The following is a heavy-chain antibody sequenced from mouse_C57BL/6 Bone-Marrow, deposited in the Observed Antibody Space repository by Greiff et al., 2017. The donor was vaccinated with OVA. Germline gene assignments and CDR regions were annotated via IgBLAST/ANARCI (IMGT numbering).Heavy chain of an antibody. Sequence: LVKPGASVKISCKVSGYTFTDHTIHWMKQRPEQGLEWIGYIYPRDGSIKYNEKFKGKATLTADKSSSTAYMQLNSLTSEDSAVYFCARFYGNYLAWFAYWGQGTLVTVSA. D-gene: IGHD2-1*01. V-gene: IGHV1-78*01. J-gene: IGHJ3*01. CDR3: ARFYGNYLAWFAY. CDR2: IYPRDGSI. CDR1: GYTFTDHT.